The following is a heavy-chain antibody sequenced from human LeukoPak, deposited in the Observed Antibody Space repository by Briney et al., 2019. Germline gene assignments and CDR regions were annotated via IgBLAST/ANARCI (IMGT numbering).Heavy chain of an antibody. CDR2: IIPIVDVT. V-gene: IGHV1-69*04. CDR3: AREMGDREFYFDY. CDR1: GGTFSNFA. J-gene: IGHJ4*02. D-gene: IGHD3-10*01. Sequence: SVKVSCKASGGTFSNFAFSWVRQAPGQGLQWVGRIIPIVDVTSYAQNFKGRVTITADESTTTAYMELSSLRSEDTAVYYCAREMGDREFYFDYWGQGTMVTVSS.